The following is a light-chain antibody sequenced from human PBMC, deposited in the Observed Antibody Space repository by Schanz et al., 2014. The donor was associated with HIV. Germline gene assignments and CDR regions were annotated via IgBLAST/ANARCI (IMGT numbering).Light chain of an antibody. CDR2: NAS. V-gene: IGKV3D-20*01. CDR1: QSVSNN. J-gene: IGKJ1*01. CDR3: QQYGSSPL. Sequence: EIVMTQSPATLSVSPGERATLSCRASQSVSNNLAWYQQKPGLAPRLLIYNASSRATGIPARFSGSGSETDFTLTISGLEPEDFAIYYCQQYGSSPLFGQGTKVEIK.